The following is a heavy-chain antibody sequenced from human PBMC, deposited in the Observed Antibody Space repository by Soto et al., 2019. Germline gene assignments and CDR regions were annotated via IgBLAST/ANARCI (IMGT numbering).Heavy chain of an antibody. Sequence: ESGGGLVKPGGSLRLSCAAARFRFNDYYMTWIRQAPGKGLEWVSYISSGSSTIYYAHSVKGRFTISRDNAKNSLYLQMNSPRAEDAAVYYCATSSGALAASFPYYFDYWGQGTLVTVSS. J-gene: IGHJ4*02. CDR1: RFRFNDYY. D-gene: IGHD6-25*01. V-gene: IGHV3-11*01. CDR2: ISSGSSTI. CDR3: ATSSGALAASFPYYFDY.